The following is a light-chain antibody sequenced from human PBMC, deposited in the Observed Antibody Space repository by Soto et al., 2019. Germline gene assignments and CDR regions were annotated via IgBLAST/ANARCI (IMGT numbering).Light chain of an antibody. CDR1: QSVSSN. J-gene: IGKJ1*01. CDR2: DAS. Sequence: EIVMTQSPATLSVSPGERATLSCRASQSVSSNLAWYQHKPGQAPRLLIYDASTRATGIPARISGSGSGTEFTLTISSLQSEDFAVYYCQQYYNWRTFGQGTKGEIK. CDR3: QQYYNWRT. V-gene: IGKV3-15*01.